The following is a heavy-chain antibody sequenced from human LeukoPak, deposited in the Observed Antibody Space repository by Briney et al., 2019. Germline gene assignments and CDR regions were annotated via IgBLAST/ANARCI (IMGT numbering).Heavy chain of an antibody. D-gene: IGHD3-22*01. J-gene: IGHJ3*02. CDR1: GGSISSYY. CDR2: IYYSGST. CDR3: ARDTYYYDSSGYYVVAFDI. Sequence: SETLSLTCTVSGGSISSYYWSWIRQPPGKGLEWIGYIYYSGSTNYNPSLKSRVTISVDTSKNQFSLKLSSVTAADTAVYYCARDTYYYDSSGYYVVAFDIWGQGTMVTVSS. V-gene: IGHV4-59*01.